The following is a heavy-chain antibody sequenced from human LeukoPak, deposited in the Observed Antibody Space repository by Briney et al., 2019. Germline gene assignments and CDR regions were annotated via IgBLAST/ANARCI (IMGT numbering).Heavy chain of an antibody. CDR1: GFTFSSYA. Sequence: GGSLRLSCAASGFTFSSYAMSWVRQAPGKGLEWVSAISGSGGSTYYADSVKGRFTISRDNSKNTLYLQMNSLRAEDTAVYYCAKAPPRYCSGGSCYSYNWFDPWGQGTLATVSS. V-gene: IGHV3-23*01. J-gene: IGHJ5*02. CDR2: ISGSGGST. D-gene: IGHD2-15*01. CDR3: AKAPPRYCSGGSCYSYNWFDP.